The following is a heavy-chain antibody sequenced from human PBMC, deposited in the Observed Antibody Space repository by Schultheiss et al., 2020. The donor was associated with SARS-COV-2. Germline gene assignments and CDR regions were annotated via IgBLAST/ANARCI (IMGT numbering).Heavy chain of an antibody. CDR1: GFTFSSYS. J-gene: IGHJ4*02. D-gene: IGHD6-19*01. CDR3: VIYGLGVSGNDY. V-gene: IGHV3-21*01. CDR2: ISSSSSYI. Sequence: GESLKISCAASGFTFSSYSMNWVRQAPGKGLEWVSSISSSSSYIYYADSVKGRFTISRDNAKNSLYLQMNSLRAEDTAVYHCVIYGLGVSGNDYWGQGTLVTVSS.